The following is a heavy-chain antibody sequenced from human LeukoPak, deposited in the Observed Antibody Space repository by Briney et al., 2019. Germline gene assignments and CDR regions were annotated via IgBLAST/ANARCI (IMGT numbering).Heavy chain of an antibody. J-gene: IGHJ4*02. CDR3: ARDPVAGTCFDY. CDR1: GGSISSSSYY. Sequence: SETLSLTCTVSGGSISSSSYYWGWIRQPPGKGLEWIGSIYYSGSTYYNPSLKSRVTISVDTSKNQFSLKLSSVTAADTAVYYCARDPVAGTCFDYWGQGTLVTVSS. D-gene: IGHD6-19*01. V-gene: IGHV4-39*07. CDR2: IYYSGST.